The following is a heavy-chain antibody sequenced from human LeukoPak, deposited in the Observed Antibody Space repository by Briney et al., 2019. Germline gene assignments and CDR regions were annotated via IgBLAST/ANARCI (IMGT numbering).Heavy chain of an antibody. D-gene: IGHD1-14*01. CDR1: GFTFSSYG. Sequence: GGSLRLSCVASGFTFSSYGMSWVRQAPGMGLEWVSAISGSGGTTYYAASVRGRFTISRDNSKNTVYLQMNSLKTEDTAVYYCTTWHWGQGTLVTVSS. V-gene: IGHV3-23*01. J-gene: IGHJ4*02. CDR2: ISGSGGTT. CDR3: TTWH.